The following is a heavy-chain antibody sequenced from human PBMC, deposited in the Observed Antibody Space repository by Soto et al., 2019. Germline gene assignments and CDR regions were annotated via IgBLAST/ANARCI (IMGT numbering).Heavy chain of an antibody. J-gene: IGHJ4*02. Sequence: GASVKVSCKASGYTFTSYYMHWVRQAPGQGLEWMGIINPSGGSTSYAQKFQGRVTMTRDTSTSTVYMELSSLRSEDTAVYYCARDSRGAHCSSTSCRSGTFDYWGQGTLVTVSS. V-gene: IGHV1-46*03. D-gene: IGHD2-2*01. CDR3: ARDSRGAHCSSTSCRSGTFDY. CDR2: INPSGGST. CDR1: GYTFTSYY.